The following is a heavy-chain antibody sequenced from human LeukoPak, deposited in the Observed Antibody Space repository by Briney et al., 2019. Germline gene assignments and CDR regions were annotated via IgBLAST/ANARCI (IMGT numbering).Heavy chain of an antibody. Sequence: GGSLRLSCAASGFMFSSYGMHWVRQAPGKGLEWVAFIRYDGSNKYYADSVKGRFTISRDNSKNTLYLQINSLRAEDTAVYYCSRLLAYGGGGEAFDYWGQGSLVTVSS. J-gene: IGHJ4*02. V-gene: IGHV3-30*02. D-gene: IGHD2-8*01. CDR2: IRYDGSNK. CDR1: GFMFSSYG. CDR3: SRLLAYGGGGEAFDY.